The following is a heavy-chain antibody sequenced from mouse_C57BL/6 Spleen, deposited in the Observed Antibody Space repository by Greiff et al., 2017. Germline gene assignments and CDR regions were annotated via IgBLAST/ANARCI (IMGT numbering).Heavy chain of an antibody. J-gene: IGHJ2*01. CDR2: INYDGSST. CDR1: GFTFSDYY. V-gene: IGHV5-16*01. Sequence: DVKLVESEGGLVQPGSSMKLSCTASGFTFSDYYMAWVRQVPEKGLEWVANINYDGSSTYYLDSLKSRFLISRDNAKDILYLQMSSLKSDDTATXYCARDSGWYYGNYGEYFDYWGQGTTLTVSS. D-gene: IGHD2-1*01. CDR3: ARDSGWYYGNYGEYFDY.